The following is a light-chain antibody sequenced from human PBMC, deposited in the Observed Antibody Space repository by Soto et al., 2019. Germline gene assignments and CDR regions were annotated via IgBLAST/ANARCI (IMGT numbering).Light chain of an antibody. Sequence: QSALTQPASVSGSPGQSITISCTGTISDVGGYDYVSWYQHHPGRAPKLIIYHVTNRPSGISNRFSGSKSGNTASLAISGLQAEDGADYYCTSYTSSTTLVFGGGTKVTVL. CDR2: HVT. CDR1: ISDVGGYDY. CDR3: TSYTSSTTLV. V-gene: IGLV2-14*03. J-gene: IGLJ2*01.